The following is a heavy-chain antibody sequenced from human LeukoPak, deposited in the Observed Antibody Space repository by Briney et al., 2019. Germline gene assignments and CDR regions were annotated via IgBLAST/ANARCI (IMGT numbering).Heavy chain of an antibody. CDR2: IYPGDSDT. V-gene: IGHV5-51*01. Sequence: GESLKISCQTSGFMFTTYWIGWVRQMPGKGLEWMGIIYPGDSDTRYSPSFQGQVTISADKSISTAYLQWSSLKASDTAMYYCARRSSYGSGTFAYTFDYWGQGTLVTVSS. D-gene: IGHD3-10*01. CDR1: GFMFTTYW. J-gene: IGHJ4*02. CDR3: ARRSSYGSGTFAYTFDY.